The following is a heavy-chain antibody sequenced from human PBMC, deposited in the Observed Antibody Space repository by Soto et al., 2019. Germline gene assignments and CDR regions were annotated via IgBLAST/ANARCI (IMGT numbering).Heavy chain of an antibody. CDR3: AKTPRQWLVYFDY. CDR1: GFTFSSYA. V-gene: IGHV3-23*01. D-gene: IGHD6-19*01. CDR2: ISGSGGTT. Sequence: GGSLRLYRAASGFTFSSYAVAYVHQAPGKGLEWVSGISGSGGTTYYADSVKGRFTISRDNSKDTLHLQMNSLRAEDTAVYYCAKTPRQWLVYFDYWGQGALVTVSS. J-gene: IGHJ4*02.